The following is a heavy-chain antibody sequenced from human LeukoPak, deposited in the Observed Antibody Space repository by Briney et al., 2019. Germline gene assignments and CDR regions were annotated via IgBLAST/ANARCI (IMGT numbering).Heavy chain of an antibody. CDR3: ASASSGWYGLDY. J-gene: IGHJ4*02. D-gene: IGHD6-19*01. CDR2: ISAYNGNT. Sequence: ASVKVSCKASGYTFTSYHMNWARQAPGQGLEWMGWISAYNGNTNYAQKLQGRVTMTTDTSTSTAYMELRSLRSDDTAVYYCASASSGWYGLDYWGQGTLVTVSS. CDR1: GYTFTSYH. V-gene: IGHV1-18*04.